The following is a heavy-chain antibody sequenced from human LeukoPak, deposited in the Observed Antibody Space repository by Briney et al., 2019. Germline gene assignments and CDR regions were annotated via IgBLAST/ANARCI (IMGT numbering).Heavy chain of an antibody. CDR3: ARLLTLYGGYGHYFDY. CDR1: GGSISSYY. Sequence: SETLSLTCTVSGGSISSYYWSWIRQPPGKGLEWIGYIYYSGSTNYNPSLKSRVTISVDTSKNQFSLKLSSVTAADTAVYYCARLLTLYGGYGHYFDYWGQGTLVTVSS. D-gene: IGHD5-12*01. J-gene: IGHJ4*02. CDR2: IYYSGST. V-gene: IGHV4-59*08.